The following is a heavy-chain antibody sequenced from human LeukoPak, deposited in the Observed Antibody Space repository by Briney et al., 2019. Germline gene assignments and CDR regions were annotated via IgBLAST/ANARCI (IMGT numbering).Heavy chain of an antibody. D-gene: IGHD5-18*01. CDR3: ARGPWLVSDITSFDY. Sequence: PGGSLRLSCITSGFAFSTYGMHWVRQAPGKGLEWVALIWNDGSKTYHAESVKDRFTISRDNSQNTLYLQMNSLRHEDTAVYYCARGPWLVSDITSFDYWGQGTLVTVSS. J-gene: IGHJ4*02. V-gene: IGHV3-33*01. CDR2: IWNDGSKT. CDR1: GFAFSTYG.